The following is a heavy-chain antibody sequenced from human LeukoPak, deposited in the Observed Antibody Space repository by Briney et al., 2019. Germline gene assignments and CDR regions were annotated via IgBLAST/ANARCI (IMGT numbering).Heavy chain of an antibody. CDR3: ARVAITMVRGVIEG. CDR2: INPNSGGT. V-gene: IGHV1-2*02. J-gene: IGHJ4*02. Sequence: ASVKVSCKASGYTFTRYYMHWVRQAPGQGLEWMGWINPNSGGTNYAQKFQGRVTMTRDTSISTAYMELSRLRSDDTAVYYCARVAITMVRGVIEGWGQGTLVTVSS. CDR1: GYTFTRYY. D-gene: IGHD3-10*01.